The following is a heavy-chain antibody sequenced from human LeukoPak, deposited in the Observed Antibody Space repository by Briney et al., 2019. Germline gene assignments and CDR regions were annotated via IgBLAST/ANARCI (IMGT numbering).Heavy chain of an antibody. D-gene: IGHD5-18*01. CDR3: AGRRGYSDAWYFDL. CDR2: ISSSGTTI. J-gene: IGHJ2*01. CDR1: GFTFNNYG. V-gene: IGHV3-48*01. Sequence: PGGSLRLSCATSGFTFNNYGINWVPQAPGKGLERVSYISSSGTTIYYADSVRGGFSISRDKATNSLYLKMNCMTAEDTALSYSAGRRGYSDAWYFDLGGRATLVTVSS.